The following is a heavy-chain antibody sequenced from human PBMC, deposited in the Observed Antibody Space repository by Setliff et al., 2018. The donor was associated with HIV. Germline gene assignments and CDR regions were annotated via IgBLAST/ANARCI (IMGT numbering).Heavy chain of an antibody. Sequence: SQTLSLTCAVYGGSFNGYYWSWIRQPPGRGLEWIGEVNHSGSTNYNPSLKSRVTISVDTSKNQFSLKLSSVTAADTAVYYCARGRDDYNYDPFDIWGQGTMVTVSS. J-gene: IGHJ3*02. CDR3: ARGRDDYNYDPFDI. V-gene: IGHV4-34*01. D-gene: IGHD4-4*01. CDR2: VNHSGST. CDR1: GGSFNGYY.